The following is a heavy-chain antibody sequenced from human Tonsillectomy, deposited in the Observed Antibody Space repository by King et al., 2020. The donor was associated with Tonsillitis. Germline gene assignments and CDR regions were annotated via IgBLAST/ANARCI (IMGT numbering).Heavy chain of an antibody. CDR2: ISSGSITI. CDR3: ARDRGPNMVRGINFDY. V-gene: IGHV3-48*01. J-gene: IGHJ4*02. Sequence: VQLVESGGGLVQPGGSLRLSCAASGFTFSSYSMNWVRQAPGKGLEWVSYISSGSITIYYADSVKGRFTISRDNAKNSLYLQMNSLRAEDTAVYYCARDRGPNMVRGINFDYWGQGTLVTVSS. CDR1: GFTFSSYS. D-gene: IGHD3-10*01.